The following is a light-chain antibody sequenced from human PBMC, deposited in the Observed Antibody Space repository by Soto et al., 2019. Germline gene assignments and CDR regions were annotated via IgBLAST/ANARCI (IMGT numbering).Light chain of an antibody. CDR3: CSYAGSLVV. CDR2: EGS. J-gene: IGLJ2*01. Sequence: QSALPQPASVSGAPGQSSTISRTGTSSDVGSYNLVSWYPQQPGKAPKIMMYEGSKRPSGVSNRFSGSKSGNTASLTISGLQAEDEADYYCCSYAGSLVVFGGGTQLTVL. CDR1: SSDVGSYNL. V-gene: IGLV2-23*01.